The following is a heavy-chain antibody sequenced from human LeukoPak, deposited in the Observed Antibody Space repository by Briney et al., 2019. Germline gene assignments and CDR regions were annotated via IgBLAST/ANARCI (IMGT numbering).Heavy chain of an antibody. Sequence: PGGSLRLSCAASGFTFSSYGMHWVRQAPGKGLEWVAVISSDGSKKYYADSVQGRFTISRDNSKNTLDLQMNSLRTEDTAVYYCVVDFQYNCPWGQGTLVTVSS. D-gene: IGHD5-24*01. J-gene: IGHJ5*02. V-gene: IGHV3-30*03. CDR3: VVDFQYNCP. CDR2: ISSDGSKK. CDR1: GFTFSSYG.